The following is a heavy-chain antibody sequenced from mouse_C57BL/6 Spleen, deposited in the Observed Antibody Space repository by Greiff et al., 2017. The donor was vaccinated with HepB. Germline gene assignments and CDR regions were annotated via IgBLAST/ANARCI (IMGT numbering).Heavy chain of an antibody. D-gene: IGHD1-1*01. V-gene: IGHV14-4*01. CDR1: GFNIKDDY. CDR2: IDPENGDT. J-gene: IGHJ1*03. CDR3: TTRSSEWYFDV. Sequence: VHVKQSGAELVRPGASVKLSCTASGFNIKDDYMHWVKQRPEQGLEWIGWIDPENGDTEYASKFQGKATITADTSSNTAYLQLSSLTSEDTAVYYCTTRSSEWYFDVWGTGTTVTVSS.